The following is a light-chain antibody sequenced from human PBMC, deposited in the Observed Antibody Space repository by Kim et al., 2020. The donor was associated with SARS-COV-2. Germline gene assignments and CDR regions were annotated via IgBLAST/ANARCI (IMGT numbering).Light chain of an antibody. CDR3: SSYTSSDTWV. CDR2: EVS. CDR1: RSDVGTYNY. Sequence: GQSLTVSCHGTRSDVGTYNYVSWYQQHPCKVPKLLIYEVSKRPSGAPDRFSGSKSGNTASLTISGLQAEDEADYYCSSYTSSDTWVFGGGTQLTVL. J-gene: IGLJ3*02. V-gene: IGLV2-14*01.